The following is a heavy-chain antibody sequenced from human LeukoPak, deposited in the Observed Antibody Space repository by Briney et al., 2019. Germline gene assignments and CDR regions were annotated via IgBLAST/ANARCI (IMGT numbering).Heavy chain of an antibody. CDR2: ISAYNGNT. CDR3: ARDQPFRDDAFDI. V-gene: IGHV1-18*01. J-gene: IGHJ3*02. Sequence: ASVKVSCKASGYTFTSYGISCVRQAPGQGLEWMGWISAYNGNTNYAQKLQGRVNMTTDTSTSTAYMELRSLRSDDTAVYYCARDQPFRDDAFDIWGQGTMVTVSS. CDR1: GYTFTSYG.